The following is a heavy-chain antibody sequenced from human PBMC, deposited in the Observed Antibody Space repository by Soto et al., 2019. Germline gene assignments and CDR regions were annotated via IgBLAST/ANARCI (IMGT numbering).Heavy chain of an antibody. CDR3: ARDLTMIVGPFDY. J-gene: IGHJ4*02. D-gene: IGHD3-22*01. Sequence: GGSLRLSCAASGFTFSSYGMHWVRQAPGKGLEWVAVIWYDGSNKYYADSVKGRFTISRDNSKNTLYLQMNSLRAEDTAVYYCARDLTMIVGPFDYWGQGTLVTVSS. CDR2: IWYDGSNK. V-gene: IGHV3-33*01. CDR1: GFTFSSYG.